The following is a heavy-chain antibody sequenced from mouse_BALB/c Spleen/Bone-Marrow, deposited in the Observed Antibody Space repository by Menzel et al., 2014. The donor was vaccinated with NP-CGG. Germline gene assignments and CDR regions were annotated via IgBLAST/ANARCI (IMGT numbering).Heavy chain of an antibody. J-gene: IGHJ2*01. CDR1: GFNIKDTY. CDR2: IHPANGNT. CDR3: ARYRLGTYFDY. D-gene: IGHD1-2*01. V-gene: IGHV14-3*02. Sequence: VHVKQSGAELVKPGASVKLSCTASGFNIKDTYMHWVKQRPEQGLEWIGRIHPANGNTKYDPKFQGKATITADTSSNTAYLQLSSLTSEDTAVYYCARYRLGTYFDYWGQGTTLTVSS.